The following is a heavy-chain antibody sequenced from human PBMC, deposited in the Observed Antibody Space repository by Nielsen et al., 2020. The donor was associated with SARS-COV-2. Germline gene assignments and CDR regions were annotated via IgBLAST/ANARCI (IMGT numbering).Heavy chain of an antibody. J-gene: IGHJ4*02. CDR3: ARGFLESVGATDFDY. V-gene: IGHV1-8*02. CDR2: MNPNSGNT. CDR1: GYTFTSYG. D-gene: IGHD1-26*01. Sequence: ASVKVSCKASGYTFTSYGISWVRQAPGQGLEWMGWMNPNSGNTGYAQKFQGRVTMTRNTSISTAYMELSSLRSEDTAVYYCARGFLESVGATDFDYWGQGTLVTVSS.